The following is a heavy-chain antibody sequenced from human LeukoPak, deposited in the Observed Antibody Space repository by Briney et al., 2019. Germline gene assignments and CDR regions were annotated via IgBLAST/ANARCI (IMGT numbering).Heavy chain of an antibody. D-gene: IGHD3-22*01. CDR2: IETKADGGAT. CDR1: GFIFSNAW. V-gene: IGHV3-15*04. J-gene: IGHJ4*02. CDR3: ATDPDMGYHDSSGYHDYFDH. Sequence: GGSLRLSCTASGFIFSNAWMSWVRQAPGKGLEWVGRIETKADGGATDYGAPVKGRFNISRDDSKNALFLEMNSLEIEDTAVYYCATDPDMGYHDSSGYHDYFDHWGQGTLVIVSS.